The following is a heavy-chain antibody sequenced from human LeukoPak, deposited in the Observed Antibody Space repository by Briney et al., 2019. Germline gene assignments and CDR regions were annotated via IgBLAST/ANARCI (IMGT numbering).Heavy chain of an antibody. CDR2: IWYDGSNK. CDR3: ARDRGTVTLYYYYGMDV. J-gene: IGHJ6*02. V-gene: IGHV3-33*01. Sequence: QPGGSLRLSCAASGFTFSSYGMHWVRQAPGKVLEWVAVIWYDGSNKYYADSVKGRFTISRDNSKNTLYLQMNSLRAEDTAVYYCARDRGTVTLYYYYGMDVWGQGTTVTVSS. D-gene: IGHD4-17*01. CDR1: GFTFSSYG.